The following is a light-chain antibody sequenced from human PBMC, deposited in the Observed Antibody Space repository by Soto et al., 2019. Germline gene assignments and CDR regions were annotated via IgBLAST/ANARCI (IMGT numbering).Light chain of an antibody. CDR1: QSVSRN. J-gene: IGKJ1*01. V-gene: IGKV3-15*01. Sequence: EIVMTQSPATLSVSPGERATLSCRASQSVSRNLAWFQQKPGQAPRLLIYGASTRATGIPVRFSGSGSGTEFTLTISSLQSEDFAVYYCQQYNDRPGTFGQGTKVEIK. CDR2: GAS. CDR3: QQYNDRPGT.